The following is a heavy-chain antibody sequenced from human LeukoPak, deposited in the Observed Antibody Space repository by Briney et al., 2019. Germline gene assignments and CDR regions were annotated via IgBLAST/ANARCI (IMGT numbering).Heavy chain of an antibody. CDR1: GGSISSSSYY. J-gene: IGHJ4*02. V-gene: IGHV4-39*07. CDR3: ARDLHGVNGWYFFDY. D-gene: IGHD6-19*01. Sequence: PSETLSLTCTVSGGSISSSSYYWGWIRQPPGKGLEWIGSIYYSGSTYYNPSLKSRVTISVDTSKNQFSLKLSSVTAADTAVYYCARDLHGVNGWYFFDYWGQGTLVTVSS. CDR2: IYYSGST.